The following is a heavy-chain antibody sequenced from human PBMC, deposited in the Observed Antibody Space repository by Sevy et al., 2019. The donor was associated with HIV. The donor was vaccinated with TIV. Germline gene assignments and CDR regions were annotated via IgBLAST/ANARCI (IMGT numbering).Heavy chain of an antibody. CDR3: ARDETWDAFDI. CDR1: GFTFSSYS. J-gene: IGHJ3*02. Sequence: GGYLRLYCAASGFTFSSYSMNWVRQAPGKGLEWVSSISGLSNYIYYADSVQGRFTISRDNAKNSLYLQMNSLTDEDTAVYYCARDETWDAFDIWGQGTMVTVSS. V-gene: IGHV3-21*01. CDR2: ISGLSNYI.